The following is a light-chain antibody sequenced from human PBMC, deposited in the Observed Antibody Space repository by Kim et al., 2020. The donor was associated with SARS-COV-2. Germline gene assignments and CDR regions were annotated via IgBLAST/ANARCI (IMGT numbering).Light chain of an antibody. CDR1: QVVTKS. J-gene: IGKJ4*01. CDR2: NAS. CDR3: HQRSKGPLT. V-gene: IGKV3D-11*01. Sequence: LSPGEGATLPCVAVQVVTKSLGWCQQKTLQTPRLSIFNASNRATAVPARFSGSGSGTDFTLSICSLGPQDFAVYICHQRSKGPLTFCGGAKVYIK.